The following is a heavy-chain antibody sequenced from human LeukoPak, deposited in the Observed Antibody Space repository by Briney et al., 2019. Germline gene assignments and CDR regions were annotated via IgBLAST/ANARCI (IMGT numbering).Heavy chain of an antibody. V-gene: IGHV4-59*01. Sequence: PSETLSLTCTVSGGSIAGYYWSWIRQPPGKGLEWIGYIYYSGSTNYSPSLQSRVTVSVDTSKNQFSLRLSSMTNADTAVYYCARGGLESAYPSNDAFDIWGQGTMVSVSS. CDR1: GGSIAGYY. CDR2: IYYSGST. CDR3: ARGGLESAYPSNDAFDI. J-gene: IGHJ3*02. D-gene: IGHD3-3*01.